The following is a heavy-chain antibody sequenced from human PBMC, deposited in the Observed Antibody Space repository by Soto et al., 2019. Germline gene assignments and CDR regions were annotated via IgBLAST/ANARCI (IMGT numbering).Heavy chain of an antibody. CDR2: IIPIFGTA. J-gene: IGHJ6*02. CDR1: GGTFSSYA. Sequence: QVQLVQSGAEVKKPGSSVKVSCKASGGTFSSYAISWVRQAPGQGLEWMGGIIPIFGTANYAEKFQGRVTITADKSTSTTYMELRSLRSEDTAVYYCARDTIGDSSGTYHYYYAMDVWGQETTVTVSS. V-gene: IGHV1-69*06. CDR3: ARDTIGDSSGTYHYYYAMDV. D-gene: IGHD1-1*01.